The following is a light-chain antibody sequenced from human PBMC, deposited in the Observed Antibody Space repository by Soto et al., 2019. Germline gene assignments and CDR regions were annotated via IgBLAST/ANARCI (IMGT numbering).Light chain of an antibody. CDR3: CSYGGTFYV. CDR2: DVS. Sequence: QSALTQPRSVSGSPGQSVTISCTGTSSDVDDYNYVSWFQQHPGKAPKLMIYDVSERPSGVPDRFSGSKSGNTASLTISGLQAEYEADYYCCSYGGTFYVFGTGTKLTVL. V-gene: IGLV2-11*01. J-gene: IGLJ1*01. CDR1: SSDVDDYNY.